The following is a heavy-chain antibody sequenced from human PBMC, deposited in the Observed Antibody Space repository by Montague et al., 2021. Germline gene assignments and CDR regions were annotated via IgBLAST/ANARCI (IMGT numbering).Heavy chain of an antibody. J-gene: IGHJ4*02. CDR3: ARARITGTTTPLDY. V-gene: IGHV4-39*01. CDR1: GGSISSTSHY. Sequence: SETLSLTCPVSGGSISSTSHYWDWIRQPPGKGLEWLGTFYSGGNTYYNPALKSRVSISADTSNNQFSLQLHSVTAADTAVYFCARARITGTTTPLDYWGQGTLVIVSS. CDR2: FYSGGNT. D-gene: IGHD1/OR15-1a*01.